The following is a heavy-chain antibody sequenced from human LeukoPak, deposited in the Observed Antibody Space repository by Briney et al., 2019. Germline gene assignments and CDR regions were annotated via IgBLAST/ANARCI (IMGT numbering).Heavy chain of an antibody. CDR1: GFPFSGHA. V-gene: IGHV3-30*01. J-gene: IGHJ4*02. D-gene: IGHD1-26*01. CDR2: ISYDGSNE. Sequence: GGSLRLSCTASGFPFSGHAMHWIRQAPGKGPEWLALISYDGSNEFYADSVKGRFTISRDNSKNTLYLQVNSLRPEDTAVYFCAKEEEGELPDYWGLGTQVTVSS. CDR3: AKEEEGELPDY.